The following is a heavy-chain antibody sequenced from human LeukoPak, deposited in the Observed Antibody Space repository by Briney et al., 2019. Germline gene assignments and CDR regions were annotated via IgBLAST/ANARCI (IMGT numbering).Heavy chain of an antibody. Sequence: GGSLRLSCAASGFTFLSYGMPWVRQAPGKGLEWVAFIRYDGSNEYYADSVKGRFTIFRENAKNSLYLQMNSLKVGDTAVYYCARSVPGGSGWMGSIEYWGQGTLVTVPS. CDR2: IRYDGSNE. V-gene: IGHV3-30*02. CDR1: GFTFLSYG. CDR3: ARSVPGGSGWMGSIEY. J-gene: IGHJ4*02. D-gene: IGHD6-19*01.